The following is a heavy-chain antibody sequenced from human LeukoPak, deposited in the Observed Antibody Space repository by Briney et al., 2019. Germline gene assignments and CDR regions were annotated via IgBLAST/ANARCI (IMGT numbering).Heavy chain of an antibody. J-gene: IGHJ3*02. CDR3: ARDHPRITIFGVDRNGAFDI. D-gene: IGHD3-3*01. Sequence: SETLSLTCTVSGGSISSSSYYWSWIRQPPGKGLEWIGYIYYSGSTNYNPSPKSRVTISVDTSKNQFSLKLSSVTAADTAVYYCARDHPRITIFGVDRNGAFDIWGQGTMVTVSS. CDR1: GGSISSSSYY. V-gene: IGHV4-61*01. CDR2: IYYSGST.